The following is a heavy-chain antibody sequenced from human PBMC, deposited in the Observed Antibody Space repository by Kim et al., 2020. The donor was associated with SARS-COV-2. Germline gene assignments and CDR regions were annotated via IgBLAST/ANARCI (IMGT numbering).Heavy chain of an antibody. Sequence: ASVKVSCKASGYTFTSYAMHWVRQAPGQRLEWMGWINAGNGNTKYSQKFQGRVTITRDTSASTAYMELSSLRSEDTAVYYCARVGRWQPYYYGMDVWGQGTTVTVSS. J-gene: IGHJ6*02. D-gene: IGHD4-17*01. V-gene: IGHV1-3*01. CDR3: ARVGRWQPYYYGMDV. CDR2: INAGNGNT. CDR1: GYTFTSYA.